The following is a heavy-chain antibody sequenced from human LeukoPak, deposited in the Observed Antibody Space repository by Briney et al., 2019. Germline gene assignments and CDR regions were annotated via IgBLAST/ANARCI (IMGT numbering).Heavy chain of an antibody. CDR3: AQKGGADY. J-gene: IGHJ4*02. D-gene: IGHD2-15*01. V-gene: IGHV3-48*02. CDR2: ISSSSSSSTI. Sequence: GGSLRLSCAASGFTFSRFGMNWVRQAPGKGLEWDSYISSSSSSSTIYYADSVKGRFTISRDNAKNSLYLQMNSLRDEDTAVYYCAQKGGADYWGQGTLVTVSS. CDR1: GFTFSRFG.